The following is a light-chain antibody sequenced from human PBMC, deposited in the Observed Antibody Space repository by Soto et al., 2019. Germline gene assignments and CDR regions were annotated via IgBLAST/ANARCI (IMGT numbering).Light chain of an antibody. CDR1: QTISNM. Sequence: EVVMTQSPATLSVSPGDKVSLSFRANQTISNMLAWYQQKPGQAPRLLIYGASSRATGIPARFSGSGSGTEFTLTITGLQSEDFAVYYCQQYKNWPPISFGQGTRLEI. CDR2: GAS. J-gene: IGKJ5*01. CDR3: QQYKNWPPIS. V-gene: IGKV3D-15*01.